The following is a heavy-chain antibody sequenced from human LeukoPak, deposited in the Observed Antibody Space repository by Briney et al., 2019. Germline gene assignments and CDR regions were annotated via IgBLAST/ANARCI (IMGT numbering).Heavy chain of an antibody. V-gene: IGHV3-48*01. CDR1: GFTFSSYS. Sequence: GGSLRLSCAASGFTFSSYSMNWVRQAPGKGLEWVSYISSSSSTIYFADSVKGRFTISRDNAKNSLYLQMNSLRAEETAVYYCARAGPSMVRGAYYFDYWGQGTLVTVSS. J-gene: IGHJ4*02. CDR2: ISSSSSTI. D-gene: IGHD3-10*01. CDR3: ARAGPSMVRGAYYFDY.